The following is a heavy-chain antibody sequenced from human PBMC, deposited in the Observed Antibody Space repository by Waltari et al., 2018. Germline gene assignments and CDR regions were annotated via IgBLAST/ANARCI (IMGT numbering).Heavy chain of an antibody. D-gene: IGHD5-12*01. V-gene: IGHV4-31*03. CDR3: AREGRDGYNFGY. CDR2: IYYTGST. Sequence: QVQLQESGPGLVKPSQTLSLTCTVSGGPISSDGYYWSWIRQHPGKGLEWIGNIYYTGSTYYNPSLKSRVTISIDTSKKQFSLSLNSVTAADTAVYYCAREGRDGYNFGYWGQGTLVTVSS. CDR1: GGPISSDGYY. J-gene: IGHJ4*02.